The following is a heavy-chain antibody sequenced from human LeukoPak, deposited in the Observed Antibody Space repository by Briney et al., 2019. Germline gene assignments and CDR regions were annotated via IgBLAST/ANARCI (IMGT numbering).Heavy chain of an antibody. J-gene: IGHJ4*02. D-gene: IGHD3/OR15-3a*01. CDR2: INPDSGGT. CDR1: GYTFTGYY. CDR3: ARSRDWGAPFFDY. V-gene: IGHV1-2*02. Sequence: VASVKVSCKASGYTFTGYYMHWVRQAPGQGLEWMGWINPDSGGTNYAQKFQGRVTMTRDTSISTAYMELSRLRSDDTAVYYCARSRDWGAPFFDYWGQGTLVTVSS.